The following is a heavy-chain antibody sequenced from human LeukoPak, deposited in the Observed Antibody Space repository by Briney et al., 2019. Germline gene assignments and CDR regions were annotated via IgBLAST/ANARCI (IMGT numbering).Heavy chain of an antibody. V-gene: IGHV3-11*05. Sequence: GGSLRLSCEASGFTFSDYYMSWIRQAPGKGLGWVSSISDSSSNYIYYADSVRGRFTLSRDNAKKTLYLQMNSLRAEDTAVYYCARDRTNLLAGYYFYWGQGTLVTVSS. CDR1: GFTFSDYY. J-gene: IGHJ4*02. CDR3: ARDRTNLLAGYYFY. D-gene: IGHD3-9*01. CDR2: ISDSSSNYI.